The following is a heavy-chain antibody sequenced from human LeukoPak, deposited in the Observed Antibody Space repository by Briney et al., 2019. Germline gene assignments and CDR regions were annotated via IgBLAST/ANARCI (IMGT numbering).Heavy chain of an antibody. Sequence: KPGGSLRLSCAASGFTFDDYAMHWVRQAPGKGLEWVSGISWNSGSIGYADSVKGRFTISRDNAKNSLYLQMNSLRAEDTALYYCAKDDSSSWYESYYGMDVWGQGTTVTVSS. J-gene: IGHJ6*02. CDR3: AKDDSSSWYESYYGMDV. V-gene: IGHV3-9*01. CDR1: GFTFDDYA. D-gene: IGHD6-13*01. CDR2: ISWNSGSI.